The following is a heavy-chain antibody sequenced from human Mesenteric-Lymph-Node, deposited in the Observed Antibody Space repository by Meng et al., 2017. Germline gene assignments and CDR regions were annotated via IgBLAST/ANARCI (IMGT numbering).Heavy chain of an antibody. CDR3: ARGVVGATSGDY. CDR2: INTNTGNP. Sequence: QVQLVQSGAEVKKPGSSVKVSCNVPGYSLTKLSIHWVRQTPGQGLEWMGWINTNTGNPTYAQGFTGRFVFSLDTSVSTAYLQISSLKAEDTAVYYCARGVVGATSGDYWGQGTLVTVSS. D-gene: IGHD1-26*01. CDR1: GYSLTKLS. V-gene: IGHV7-4-1*02. J-gene: IGHJ4*02.